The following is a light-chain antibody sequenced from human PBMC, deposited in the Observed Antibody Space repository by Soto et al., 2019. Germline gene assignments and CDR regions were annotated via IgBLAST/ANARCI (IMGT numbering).Light chain of an antibody. V-gene: IGKV3-15*01. CDR3: QKYNNWPPT. J-gene: IGKJ3*01. CDR1: QSVSSN. Sequence: EIVMTQSPSTLSVSPGERATLSCRASQSVSSNLAWYQQKPGQAPRPLIYGASTRATGIPARFSGSGSGTEFTLTISSLQSEDFAVYYCQKYNNWPPTFGPGTTVDIK. CDR2: GAS.